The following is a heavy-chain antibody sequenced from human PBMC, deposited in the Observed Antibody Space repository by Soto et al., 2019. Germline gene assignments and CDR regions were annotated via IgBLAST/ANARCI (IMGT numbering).Heavy chain of an antibody. CDR1: GFNISNYG. Sequence: QVQLVESGGGVVQPGRSLRLSCAASGFNISNYGFHWVRQAPGKGLEWVAVISYDGSNKYYADFAKGRFTISRDNSKNTLYLQMNSLGAEDTAVFYCATPAGLAPAHYYGMDVWGQGTTVTVSS. CDR3: ATPAGLAPAHYYGMDV. D-gene: IGHD2-2*01. J-gene: IGHJ6*02. V-gene: IGHV3-30*03. CDR2: ISYDGSNK.